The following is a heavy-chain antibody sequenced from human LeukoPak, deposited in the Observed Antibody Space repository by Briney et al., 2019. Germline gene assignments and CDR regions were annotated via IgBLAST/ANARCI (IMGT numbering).Heavy chain of an antibody. Sequence: ASVKVSCKVSAYTLTELSMHWVRQAPGKGLEWMGGFDPEDGETIYAQKFQGRVTMTEDTSTDTAYMELSSLRSEDTAVYYCATLITANVVPAAPAYYYMDVWGKGTTVTVSS. CDR2: FDPEDGET. D-gene: IGHD2-2*01. V-gene: IGHV1-24*01. J-gene: IGHJ6*03. CDR1: AYTLTELS. CDR3: ATLITANVVPAAPAYYYMDV.